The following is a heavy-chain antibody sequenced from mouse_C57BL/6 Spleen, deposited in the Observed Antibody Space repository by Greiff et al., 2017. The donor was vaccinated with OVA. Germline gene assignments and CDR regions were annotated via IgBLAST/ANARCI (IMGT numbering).Heavy chain of an antibody. CDR3: ARQELGVFDD. V-gene: IGHV1-26*01. CDR1: GYTFTDYY. D-gene: IGHD4-1*01. CDR2: INPNNGGT. J-gene: IGHJ2*01. Sequence: VQLQQSGPELVKPGASVKISCKASGYTFTDYYMNWVKQSHGKSLEWIGDINPNNGGTSYNQKFKGKATLTVDKSSSTAYMELRSLTSEDSAVYYCARQELGVFDDWGQGTTLTVSS.